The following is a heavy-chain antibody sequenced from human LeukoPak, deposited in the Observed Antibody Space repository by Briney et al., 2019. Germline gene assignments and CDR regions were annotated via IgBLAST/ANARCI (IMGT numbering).Heavy chain of an antibody. J-gene: IGHJ4*02. D-gene: IGHD3-9*01. V-gene: IGHV4-34*01. Sequence: GFSWVRHGPPPGKGREWIGEINHGGSTNYNPSLKSRLTISVDTSKNQFSLKLSSVTAADTAVYYCAREGVYYDILAAYYRPYYFDFWGQGTLVTVYS. CDR3: AREGVYYDILAAYYRPYYFDF. CDR2: INHGGST. CDR1: GFS.